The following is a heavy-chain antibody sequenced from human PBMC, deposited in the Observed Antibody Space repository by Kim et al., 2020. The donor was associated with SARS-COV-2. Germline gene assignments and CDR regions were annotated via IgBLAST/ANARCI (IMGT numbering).Heavy chain of an antibody. Sequence: ASVKVSCKASGFILTNYGFTWVRQGPGQGLEWLGRISVYDESTNFAQNVHGRVSMSIDTSTKTAYMELRRLRPDDTAVYFCATFLYCSTTTCTRYGRDYYYGMDVWGQGTPVTVSS. CDR2: ISVYDEST. J-gene: IGHJ6*02. CDR1: GFILTNYG. CDR3: ATFLYCSTTTCTRYGRDYYYGMDV. D-gene: IGHD2-2*01. V-gene: IGHV1-18*01.